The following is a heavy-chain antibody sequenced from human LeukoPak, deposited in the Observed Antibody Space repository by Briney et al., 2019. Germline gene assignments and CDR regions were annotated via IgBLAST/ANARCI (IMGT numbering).Heavy chain of an antibody. Sequence: SETLSLTCTVSGGSLSSYYWSWLRQPPGKGLEWIAYIHYSGSSYYNPLLKSRVTISVETSKNQFSLKLSSVTAADTAVYYCARRKGCSGGSCYGDTFDYWGQGTLVTVSS. D-gene: IGHD2-15*01. CDR1: GGSLSSYY. V-gene: IGHV4-59*08. CDR3: ARRKGCSGGSCYGDTFDY. J-gene: IGHJ4*02. CDR2: IHYSGSS.